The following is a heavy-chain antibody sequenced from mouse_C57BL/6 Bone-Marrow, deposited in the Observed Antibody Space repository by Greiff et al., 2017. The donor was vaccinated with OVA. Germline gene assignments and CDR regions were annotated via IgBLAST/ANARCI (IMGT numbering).Heavy chain of an antibody. CDR3: TRGYSNYYAMDY. D-gene: IGHD2-5*01. V-gene: IGHV1-15*01. J-gene: IGHJ4*01. CDR2: IDPETGGT. Sequence: QVQLQQSGAELVRPGASVTLSCKASGYTFTDYEMHWVKQTPVHGLAWIGAIDPETGGTAYNQKFKGKAILTADKSSSTAYMELRSLTSEDSAVYYCTRGYSNYYAMDYWGQGTSVIVSS. CDR1: GYTFTDYE.